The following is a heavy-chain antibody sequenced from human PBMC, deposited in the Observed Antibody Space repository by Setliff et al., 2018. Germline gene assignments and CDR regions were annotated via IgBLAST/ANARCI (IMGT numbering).Heavy chain of an antibody. D-gene: IGHD3-10*01. CDR1: GFTFSNYG. CDR3: ARPGRSNYWDSFDY. V-gene: IGHV3-33*01. CDR2: IWHDGTNK. J-gene: IGHJ4*02. Sequence: PGGSLRLSCAASGFTFSNYGMHWVRQAPGKGLEWVAVIWHDGTNKYCADSVKGRFTISRDNAKKSLDLQMNSLRVDDTAVYYCARPGRSNYWDSFDYWGQGILVTVSS.